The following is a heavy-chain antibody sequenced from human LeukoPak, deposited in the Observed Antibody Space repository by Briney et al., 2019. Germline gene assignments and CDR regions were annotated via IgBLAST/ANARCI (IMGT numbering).Heavy chain of an antibody. CDR3: ARDGNVLRYFDWLSIDY. CDR1: GYTFTGYY. Sequence: GASVKVSCKASGYTFTGYYMHWVRQAPGQGLEWMGWINPNSGGTNYAQKFQGRVTMTRDTSISTAYMELSRLRSDDTAVYYCARDGNVLRYFDWLSIDYWGQGTLVTVSS. J-gene: IGHJ4*02. CDR2: INPNSGGT. D-gene: IGHD3-9*01. V-gene: IGHV1-2*02.